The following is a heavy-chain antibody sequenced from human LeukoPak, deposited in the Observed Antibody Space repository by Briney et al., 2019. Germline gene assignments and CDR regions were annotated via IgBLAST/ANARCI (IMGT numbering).Heavy chain of an antibody. CDR1: GYTFTSYG. V-gene: IGHV1-18*01. CDR3: ARDDYDSSGYYYFDY. CDR2: ISAYSGYT. D-gene: IGHD3-22*01. J-gene: IGHJ4*02. Sequence: ASVKVSCKASGYTFTSYGISWVRQVPGQGLEWMGWISAYSGYTNYAQKLQGRVTMTIDTSTSTAYMELRSLRSDDTAVYYCARDDYDSSGYYYFDYWGQGTLVTVSS.